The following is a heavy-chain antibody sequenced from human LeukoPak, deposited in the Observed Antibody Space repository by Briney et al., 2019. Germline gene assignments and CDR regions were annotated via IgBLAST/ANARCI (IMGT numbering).Heavy chain of an antibody. Sequence: ASVKVSFKASGYTFTSYGISWVRQAPGQGLEWMGWISAYNGNTNYAQKLQGRVTMTTDTSTSTAYMELRSLRSDDTAVYYCARMLEMATIRYFDSWGQGTLVTVSS. V-gene: IGHV1-18*01. CDR2: ISAYNGNT. CDR3: ARMLEMATIRYFDS. J-gene: IGHJ4*02. D-gene: IGHD5-24*01. CDR1: GYTFTSYG.